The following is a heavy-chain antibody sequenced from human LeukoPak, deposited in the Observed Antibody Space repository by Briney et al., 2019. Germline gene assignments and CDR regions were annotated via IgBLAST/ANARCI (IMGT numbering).Heavy chain of an antibody. CDR3: VRGGPSTWS. V-gene: IGHV3-74*01. J-gene: IGHJ5*02. Sequence: GGSLRLACAASGFTFKLYWMHWVRQVPGRGPVWVSRINHDGSDTIYADSVRGRFTISRDDAKNTLYLQMNNLRAEDTAVYYCVRGGPSTWSWGQGTLVTVSS. CDR2: INHDGSDT. D-gene: IGHD2-15*01. CDR1: GFTFKLYW.